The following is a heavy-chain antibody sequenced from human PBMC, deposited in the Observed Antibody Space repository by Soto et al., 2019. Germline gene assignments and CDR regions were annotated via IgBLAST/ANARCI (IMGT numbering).Heavy chain of an antibody. CDR3: ARDGVRYFDWLSY. D-gene: IGHD3-9*01. Sequence: ASVKVSCKASGYTFTSYGISWVRQAPGQGLEWMGWISAYNGNTNYAQKFQGRVTITRDTSASTAYMELSSLRSEDTAVYYCARDGVRYFDWLSYWGQGTLVTVSS. J-gene: IGHJ4*02. V-gene: IGHV1-18*04. CDR2: ISAYNGNT. CDR1: GYTFTSYG.